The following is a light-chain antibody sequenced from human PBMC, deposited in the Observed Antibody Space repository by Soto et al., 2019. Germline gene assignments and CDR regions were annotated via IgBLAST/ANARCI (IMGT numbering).Light chain of an antibody. J-gene: IGKJ1*01. Sequence: EILMTQSPATLSVSPGERATLSCRTSLSVSSNLAWYQQRPGQAPRLLIFGASTRATGVAARFSGSGSGTEFTITIIGLQPEDVAVYYCLQYGDWCSWTFGPGTKVEI. CDR3: LQYGDWCSWT. CDR1: LSVSSN. V-gene: IGKV3-15*01. CDR2: GAS.